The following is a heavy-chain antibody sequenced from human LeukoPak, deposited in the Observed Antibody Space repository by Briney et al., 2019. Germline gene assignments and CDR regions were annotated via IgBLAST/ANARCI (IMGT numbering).Heavy chain of an antibody. D-gene: IGHD5-12*01. V-gene: IGHV4-59*08. Sequence: PSETLSLTCTVSGGSISSYYWSWIRQPPGKGLEWIGYIYYSGSTNYNPSLKSRVTILVDTSKNQFSLKLSSVTAADTAVYYCAAVEMATIYAFDIWGQGTMVTVSS. CDR1: GGSISSYY. CDR2: IYYSGST. J-gene: IGHJ3*02. CDR3: AAVEMATIYAFDI.